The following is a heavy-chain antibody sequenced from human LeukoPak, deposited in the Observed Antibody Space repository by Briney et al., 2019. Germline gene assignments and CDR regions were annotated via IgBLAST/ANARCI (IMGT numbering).Heavy chain of an antibody. CDR2: IYYSGST. CDR1: DVSVSNGAYC. D-gene: IGHD5-12*01. J-gene: IGHJ4*02. V-gene: IGHV4-61*08. CDR3: ARVSGYDWESFYDY. Sequence: SQTLSLTCAVSDVSVSNGAYCWSWVRQPPGKGLEWIGYIYYSGSTNYNPSLKSRVTISVDTSKNQFSLKLNSVTAADTAVYYCARVSGYDWESFYDYWGQGTLVTVSS.